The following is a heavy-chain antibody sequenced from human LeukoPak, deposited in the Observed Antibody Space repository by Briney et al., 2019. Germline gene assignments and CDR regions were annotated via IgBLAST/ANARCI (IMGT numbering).Heavy chain of an antibody. Sequence: ASVKVSCKASGYTFTGYYMHWVRQAPGQGLEWMGWINPNSGGTNYAQKFQGRVTMTRDTSIRTAYMEVSRLRSDDTAVYYCARSPDILTGENFDYWGQGTLVTVSS. V-gene: IGHV1-2*02. D-gene: IGHD3-9*01. CDR3: ARSPDILTGENFDY. CDR2: INPNSGGT. J-gene: IGHJ4*02. CDR1: GYTFTGYY.